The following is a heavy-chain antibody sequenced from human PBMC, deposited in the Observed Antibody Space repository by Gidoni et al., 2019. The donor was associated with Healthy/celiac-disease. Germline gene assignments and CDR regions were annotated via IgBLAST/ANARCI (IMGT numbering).Heavy chain of an antibody. J-gene: IGHJ6*02. CDR1: GGTFSSYA. CDR2: IIPIFGTA. CDR3: ARWDMVRAGMDV. Sequence: QVQLVQSGAEVKKPGSSVKVSCTASGGTFSSYAISWVRQAPGQGLEWMGEIIPIFGTANYAQKFQGRVTITADESTSTADMELSSLRSEDTAVYYCARWDMVRAGMDVWGQGTTVTVSS. V-gene: IGHV1-69*01. D-gene: IGHD3-10*01.